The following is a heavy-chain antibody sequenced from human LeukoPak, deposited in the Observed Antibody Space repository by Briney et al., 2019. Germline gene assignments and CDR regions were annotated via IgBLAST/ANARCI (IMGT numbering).Heavy chain of an antibody. CDR3: ARQGYTRTYPP. CDR1: GGXISTSSEY. D-gene: IGHD1-26*01. J-gene: IGHJ5*02. V-gene: IGHV4-39*01. Sequence: SETLSLTCTVSGGXISTSSEYWGWIRQPPGKGLEWIGSIYYSGSTYYNPSLKSRLTISVDTSKNQFSLKLRSVTAADSAVYYCARQGYTRTYPPWGQGTLVTVSS. CDR2: IYYSGST.